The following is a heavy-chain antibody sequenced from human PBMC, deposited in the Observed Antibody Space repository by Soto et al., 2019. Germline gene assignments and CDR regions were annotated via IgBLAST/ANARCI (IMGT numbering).Heavy chain of an antibody. CDR3: ARPTSGSPPRNYYYGMDV. Sequence: GGSLRLSCTGSGFAFNNFAIHWVRQAPGKGLEWVAVISYDGSNKYYADSVKGRFTISRDNSKNTVYLQMNSLRAEDTAVYYCARPTSGSPPRNYYYGMDVRGHGTTVTVSS. D-gene: IGHD1-26*01. V-gene: IGHV3-30-3*01. CDR2: ISYDGSNK. CDR1: GFAFNNFA. J-gene: IGHJ6*02.